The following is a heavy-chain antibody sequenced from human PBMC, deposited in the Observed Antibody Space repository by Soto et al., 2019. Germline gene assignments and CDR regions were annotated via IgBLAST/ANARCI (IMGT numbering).Heavy chain of an antibody. CDR3: TRYLHLGELSSAYYYMDV. V-gene: IGHV3-49*03. CDR2: IRSKAYGGTT. D-gene: IGHD3-16*02. J-gene: IGHJ6*03. CDR1: GFTFGDYA. Sequence: GGSLRLSCTASGFTFGDYAMSWFRQAPGKGLEWVGFIRSKAYGGTTEYAASVKGRFTISRDDSKSIAYLQMNSLKTEDTAVYYFTRYLHLGELSSAYYYMDVWGKGTTVTVSS.